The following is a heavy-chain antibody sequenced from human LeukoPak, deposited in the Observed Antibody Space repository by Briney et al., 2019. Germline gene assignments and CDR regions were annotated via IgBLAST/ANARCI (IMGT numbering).Heavy chain of an antibody. D-gene: IGHD2-2*01. CDR3: ATLGYCSSTSCYEYFDY. V-gene: IGHV4-39*01. J-gene: IGHJ4*02. CDR1: GGSISSSSYY. CDR2: IYYSGST. Sequence: SETLSLTCTVSGGSISSSSYYWGWIRQPPGKGLEWIGSIYYSGSTYYNPSLKSRITTSVDPSKNQSSLKLTSVTAADTAVYYCATLGYCSSTSCYEYFDYWGQGTLVTVSS.